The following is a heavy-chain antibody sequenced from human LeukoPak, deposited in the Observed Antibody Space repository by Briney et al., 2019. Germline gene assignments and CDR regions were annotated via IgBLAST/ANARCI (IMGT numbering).Heavy chain of an antibody. CDR1: GGSIRSDY. CDR2: VYHSGST. D-gene: IGHD3/OR15-3a*01. CDR3: ARGARTGYYTFDH. V-gene: IGHV4-59*01. Sequence: SETLSLTCTVSGGSIRSDYWSWIRQPPGKGLEWIGYVYHSGSTNYNPSLKSRVTISVDMSKNQFSLKLRSVTAADTAVYYCARGARTGYYTFDHWGQGTLITVSS. J-gene: IGHJ4*02.